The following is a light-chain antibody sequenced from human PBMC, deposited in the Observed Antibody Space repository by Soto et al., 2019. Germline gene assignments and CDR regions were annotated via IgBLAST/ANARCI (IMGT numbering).Light chain of an antibody. CDR1: SSDVGAYSY. Sequence: QSALTQPASVSGSPGQSITISCTGTSSDVGAYSYVSWNQHHPGKVPRLMIFDVSNRPSGVSNRFSGSKSGNTASLTISGLQAEDEADYYCCSYSRSSPYVFGAGTKLTVL. CDR2: DVS. CDR3: CSYSRSSPYV. J-gene: IGLJ1*01. V-gene: IGLV2-14*03.